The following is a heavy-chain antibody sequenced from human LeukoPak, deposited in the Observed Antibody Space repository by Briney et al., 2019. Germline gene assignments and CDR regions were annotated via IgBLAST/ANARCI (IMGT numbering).Heavy chain of an antibody. Sequence: GGSLRLSCAASGFTFTIFGLNWVRQAPGKGPEWVSYIDARSGITYYADSVQGRFTISRDNAKNSVYLQMNSLRAEDTALYYRARIGYSSSSFDYWGQGTLVTVPS. CDR3: ARIGYSSSSFDY. CDR1: GFTFTIFG. D-gene: IGHD6-6*01. V-gene: IGHV3-48*04. J-gene: IGHJ4*02. CDR2: IDARSGIT.